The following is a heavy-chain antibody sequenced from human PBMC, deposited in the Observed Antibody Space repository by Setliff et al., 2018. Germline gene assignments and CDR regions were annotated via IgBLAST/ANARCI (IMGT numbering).Heavy chain of an antibody. V-gene: IGHV4-34*01. J-gene: IGHJ4*02. CDR2: INHRGST. Sequence: SETLSLTCAAYGGTFSDYYWTWIRQPPGKGLEWVGEINHRGSTNYNPSLKSRVTISVDTSKDQFSLKVISMTAADTAVYYCARGRNIAARLLDSWGQGTLVTVSP. CDR3: ARGRNIAARLLDS. D-gene: IGHD6-6*01. CDR1: GGTFSDYY.